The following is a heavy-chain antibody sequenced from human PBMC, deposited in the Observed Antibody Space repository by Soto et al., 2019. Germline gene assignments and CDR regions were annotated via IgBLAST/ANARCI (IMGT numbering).Heavy chain of an antibody. J-gene: IGHJ5*02. D-gene: IGHD2-15*01. V-gene: IGHV4-59*01. CDR2: IYYSGST. Sequence: SETLSLTCTVSGGSISSYYWSWIRQPPGKGLEWIGYIYYSGSTNYNPSLKSRVTISVDTSKNQFSLKLSSVTAADTAVYYCARTIMVAGDNWFDPWGQGTLVTVSS. CDR1: GGSISSYY. CDR3: ARTIMVAGDNWFDP.